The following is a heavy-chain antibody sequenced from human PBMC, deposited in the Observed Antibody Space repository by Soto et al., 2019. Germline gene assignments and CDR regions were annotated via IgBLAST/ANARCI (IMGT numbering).Heavy chain of an antibody. CDR2: VYYSGST. CDR1: GGSISSSSYY. Sequence: SETLSLTCTVSGGSISSSSYYWGWIRQPPGKGLEWIGSVYYSGSTYDNPSLKSRITLSVDRSKSQFSLMLTSVTAADTAVYCCARILYDSHGYYYFEYWGQGTLINVSS. D-gene: IGHD3-22*01. V-gene: IGHV4-39*01. CDR3: ARILYDSHGYYYFEY. J-gene: IGHJ4*02.